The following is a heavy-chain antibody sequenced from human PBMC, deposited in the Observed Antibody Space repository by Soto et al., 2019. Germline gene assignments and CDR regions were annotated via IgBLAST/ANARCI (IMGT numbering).Heavy chain of an antibody. D-gene: IGHD3-22*01. V-gene: IGHV3-13*04. Sequence: GGSLRLSCSASGFTFSSYDMHWVRQGPGKGLEWVSAIGTAGDTNYAGSVKGRFTISRENAKDSLYLQMNSLRAGDTAIYFCARAIGPTLFDYWGQGTLVTVSS. J-gene: IGHJ4*02. CDR3: ARAIGPTLFDY. CDR1: GFTFSSYD. CDR2: IGTAGDT.